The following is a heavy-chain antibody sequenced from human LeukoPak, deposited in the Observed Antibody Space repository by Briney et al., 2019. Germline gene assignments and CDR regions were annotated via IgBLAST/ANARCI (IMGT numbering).Heavy chain of an antibody. CDR1: GGSMSSGSYY. J-gene: IGHJ5*02. Sequence: SETLSPTCSVSGGSMSSGSYYWGWIRQPPGKGLEWIGTIYYSGSAYYSPSLKSRVTISVDKSEKQFSLKLNSVTAADTAVYYCARHDFADYSSFDPWGQGALVTVSS. V-gene: IGHV4-39*01. CDR3: ARHDFADYSSFDP. D-gene: IGHD4/OR15-4a*01. CDR2: IYYSGSA.